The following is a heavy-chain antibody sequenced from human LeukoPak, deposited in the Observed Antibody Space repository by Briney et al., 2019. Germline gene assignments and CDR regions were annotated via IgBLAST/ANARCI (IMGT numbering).Heavy chain of an antibody. Sequence: ASVKVSCKASGYTFTSYGISWVRQAPGQGLEWMGWISAYNGNTNYAQKLQGRVTMTTDTSTSTAYMELRSLRSDDTAVYYCTRDYFDYYDSSGYYVDAFDMWGQGTMVTVSS. V-gene: IGHV1-18*01. J-gene: IGHJ3*02. D-gene: IGHD3-22*01. CDR2: ISAYNGNT. CDR1: GYTFTSYG. CDR3: TRDYFDYYDSSGYYVDAFDM.